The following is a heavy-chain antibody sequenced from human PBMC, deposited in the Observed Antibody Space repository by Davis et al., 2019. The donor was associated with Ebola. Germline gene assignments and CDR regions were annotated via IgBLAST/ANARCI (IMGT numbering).Heavy chain of an antibody. D-gene: IGHD1-26*01. V-gene: IGHV1-2*02. CDR1: GCTFTGYY. CDR3: AREAGATTRIYDS. Sequence: ASVKVSCKASGCTFTGYYMHWVRQAPGQGLEWMGWINPNSGGTNYAQKFQGRVTMTRDTSISTAYMELSRLRSDDTAVYYCAREAGATTRIYDSWGQGTLVTVSS. CDR2: INPNSGGT. J-gene: IGHJ5*01.